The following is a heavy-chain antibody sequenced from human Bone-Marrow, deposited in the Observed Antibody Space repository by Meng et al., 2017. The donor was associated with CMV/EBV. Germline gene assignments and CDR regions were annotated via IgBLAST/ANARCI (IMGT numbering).Heavy chain of an antibody. CDR1: GFTFSSYG. V-gene: IGHV3-33*01. J-gene: IGHJ4*02. CDR3: ARGLTLRFLEWWGFDY. D-gene: IGHD3-3*01. Sequence: GGSLRLSCAASGFTFSSYGMHWVRQAPGKGLEWVAVIWYDGSNKYYADSVKGRFTISRDNSKNTLYLQMNSLRAEDTAVYYCARGLTLRFLEWWGFDYWGQGTLVTVSS. CDR2: IWYDGSNK.